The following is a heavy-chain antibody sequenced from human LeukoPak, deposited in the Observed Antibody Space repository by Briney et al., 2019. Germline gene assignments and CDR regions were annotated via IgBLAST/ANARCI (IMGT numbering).Heavy chain of an antibody. D-gene: IGHD5-12*01. CDR1: GGTFSSYA. CDR3: ARDGHSGYDLGGMDV. Sequence: SVTVSCKASGGTFSSYAISWVRQAPGQGLEWMGGIVPIFGTANYAQKFQGRVTITADKSTSTAYMELSSLRSEDTAVYYCARDGHSGYDLGGMDVWGKGTTVTVSS. V-gene: IGHV1-69*06. J-gene: IGHJ6*04. CDR2: IVPIFGTA.